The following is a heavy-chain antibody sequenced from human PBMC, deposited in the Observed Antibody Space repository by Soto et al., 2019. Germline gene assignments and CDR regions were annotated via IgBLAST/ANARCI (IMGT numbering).Heavy chain of an antibody. CDR3: ARASGAYYYDSSGYYYGQGADAFDI. CDR1: GFTFSSYS. J-gene: IGHJ3*02. CDR2: ISSSSSYI. V-gene: IGHV3-21*01. D-gene: IGHD3-22*01. Sequence: GGSLRLSCAASGFTFSSYSMNWVRQAPGKGLECVSSISSSSSYIYYADSVKGRFTISRDNAKNSLYLQMNSLRAEDTAVYYCARASGAYYYDSSGYYYGQGADAFDIWGQGTMVTVSS.